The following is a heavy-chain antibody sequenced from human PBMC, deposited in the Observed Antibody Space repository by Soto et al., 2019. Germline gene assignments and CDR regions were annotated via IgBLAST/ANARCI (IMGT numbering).Heavy chain of an antibody. D-gene: IGHD2-2*01. CDR2: ISYDGSNK. CDR3: ARGTPPLDY. J-gene: IGHJ4*02. Sequence: QVQLVESGGGVVQPGRSLRLSCAASGFTFSSYAMHWVRQAPGKGLEWVAVISYDGSNKYYADSVKGRFTISRDNSKNTLDLQMNSLRAEDTAVYYCARGTPPLDYWGQGTLVTVSS. V-gene: IGHV3-30-3*01. CDR1: GFTFSSYA.